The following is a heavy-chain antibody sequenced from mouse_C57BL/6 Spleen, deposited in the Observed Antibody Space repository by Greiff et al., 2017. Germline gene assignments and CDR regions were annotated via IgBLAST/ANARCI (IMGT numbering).Heavy chain of an antibody. CDR3: ASPQFIATVVDAMDY. V-gene: IGHV1-64*01. CDR2: IHPNSGST. D-gene: IGHD1-1*01. Sequence: QVQLQQPGAELVKPGASVKLSCKASGYTFTSYWMHWVKQRPGQGLEWIGMIHPNSGSTNYNEKFKSKATLTVDKSSSTAYMQLSSLTSDDSAVYYCASPQFIATVVDAMDYWGQGTSVTVSS. J-gene: IGHJ4*01. CDR1: GYTFTSYW.